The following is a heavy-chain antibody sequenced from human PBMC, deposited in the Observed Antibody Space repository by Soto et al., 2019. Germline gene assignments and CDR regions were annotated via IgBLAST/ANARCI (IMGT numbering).Heavy chain of an antibody. CDR3: ARWATVTTLSGAFDI. Sequence: QLQLQESGPGLVKPSETLSLTCTVSGGSISSSSYYWGWIRQPPGKGLEWIGSIYYSGSTYYNPSLKSRVTISVDTSTNQFSLMLSSVTAADTAVYYCARWATVTTLSGAFDIWGQGTMVTVSS. D-gene: IGHD4-17*01. CDR2: IYYSGST. CDR1: GGSISSSSYY. J-gene: IGHJ3*02. V-gene: IGHV4-39*01.